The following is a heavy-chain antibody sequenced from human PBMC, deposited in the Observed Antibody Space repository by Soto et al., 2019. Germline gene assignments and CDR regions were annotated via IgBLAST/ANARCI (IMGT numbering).Heavy chain of an antibody. V-gene: IGHV3-11*01. Sequence: QVQLVESGGGLVKPGGSLRLSCAASVFSFSDCYMSWIRQAPGKGLEWVSYISSRGSSIYYADSVRGRFTISRDNAKNSLFLQMNSLRPEDTAVYYCAIDLETVALSYGMDVWGQGTTVTVSS. CDR2: ISSRGSSI. D-gene: IGHD3-3*01. CDR1: VFSFSDCY. CDR3: AIDLETVALSYGMDV. J-gene: IGHJ6*02.